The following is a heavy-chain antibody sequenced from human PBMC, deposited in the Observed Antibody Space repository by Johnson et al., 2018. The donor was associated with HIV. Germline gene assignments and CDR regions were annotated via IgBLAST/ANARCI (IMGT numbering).Heavy chain of an antibody. CDR3: TTDISSAAARPRDAFDI. Sequence: QMLLVESGGGLVKPGGSLRLSCAASGFSFSDYYMSWIRQAPGKGLEWVSYISGSGTNIYYAAPVKGRFTISRDDSKNTLYLQMNSLKTEDTAVYYCTTDISSAAARPRDAFDIWGQGTMVTVSS. CDR2: ISGSGTNI. J-gene: IGHJ3*02. CDR1: GFSFSDYY. V-gene: IGHV3-11*01. D-gene: IGHD6-13*01.